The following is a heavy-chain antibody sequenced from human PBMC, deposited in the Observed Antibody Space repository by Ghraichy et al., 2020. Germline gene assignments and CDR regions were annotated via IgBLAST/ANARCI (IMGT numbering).Heavy chain of an antibody. CDR3: AKDKTESGPYPQDFDY. J-gene: IGHJ4*02. CDR2: ISGSGGST. Sequence: GESLNISCAASGFTFSSYAMSWVRQAPGKGLEWVSAISGSGGSTYYADSVKGRFTISRDNSKNTLYLQMNSLRAEDTAVYYCAKDKTESGPYPQDFDYWGQGTLVTVSS. CDR1: GFTFSSYA. D-gene: IGHD3-3*01. V-gene: IGHV3-23*01.